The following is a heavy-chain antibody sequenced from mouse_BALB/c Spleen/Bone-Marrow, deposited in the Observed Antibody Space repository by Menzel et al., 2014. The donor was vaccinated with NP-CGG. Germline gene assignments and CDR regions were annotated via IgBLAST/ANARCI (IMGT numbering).Heavy chain of an antibody. J-gene: IGHJ4*01. Sequence: QVQLQQSGAELVRPGTSVKVSCKASGYAFTNYLIEWVKQRPGQGLEWIGVINPGSGGTNYNEKFKGKATLTADKSSSTAYMQLSSLTSDDSAVYFCARSGYYGSNYAMDYWGQGTSVTVSS. CDR2: INPGSGGT. CDR3: ARSGYYGSNYAMDY. V-gene: IGHV1-54*01. CDR1: GYAFTNYL. D-gene: IGHD1-1*01.